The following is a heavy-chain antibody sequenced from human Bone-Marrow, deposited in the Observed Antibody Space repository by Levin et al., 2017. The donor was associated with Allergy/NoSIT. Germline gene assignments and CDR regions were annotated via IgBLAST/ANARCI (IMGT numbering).Heavy chain of an antibody. D-gene: IGHD6-13*01. CDR1: GGSISSSSYF. V-gene: IGHV4-39*02. Sequence: SQTLSLTCTVSGGSISSSSYFWGWIRQPPGKGLEWIGTIYYSGSTDYKPSLKSRVTISVDTSKNHFSLKLSAVTAADTAVYYCARGGFSSSWYLGADPWGQGTLVTVSS. CDR2: IYYSGST. CDR3: ARGGFSSSWYLGADP. J-gene: IGHJ5*02.